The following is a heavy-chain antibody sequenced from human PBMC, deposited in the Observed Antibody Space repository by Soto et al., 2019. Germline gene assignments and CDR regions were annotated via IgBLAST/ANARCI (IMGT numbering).Heavy chain of an antibody. D-gene: IGHD3-10*01. CDR2: ISYDGNNK. CDR1: GFTFSSYA. J-gene: IGHJ6*02. V-gene: IGHV3-30*04. Sequence: QVQLVESGGGVVQPGRSLRLSCAASGFTFSSYAMHWVRQAPGKGLEWVAVISYDGNNKYYADSVKGRFTISRDNSKNTLYLQMNSLRAEDTAVYYCAKTDRKLPLWFTIGDVWGQGTTVTVSS. CDR3: AKTDRKLPLWFTIGDV.